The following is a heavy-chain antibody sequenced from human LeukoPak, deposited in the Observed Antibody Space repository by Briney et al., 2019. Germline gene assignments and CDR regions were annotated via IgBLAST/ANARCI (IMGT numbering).Heavy chain of an antibody. Sequence: ASVKVSCKASGYTFTGYYMHWVRQAPGQGREWMGWINPNSGGTKYGQKFQGWVNMSRETSISTAYMELSRLRSDDTAVYYCAREGSSSSGYYFDYWGQGTLVTVSS. J-gene: IGHJ4*02. V-gene: IGHV1-2*04. CDR2: INPNSGGT. CDR3: AREGSSSSGYYFDY. D-gene: IGHD6-6*01. CDR1: GYTFTGYY.